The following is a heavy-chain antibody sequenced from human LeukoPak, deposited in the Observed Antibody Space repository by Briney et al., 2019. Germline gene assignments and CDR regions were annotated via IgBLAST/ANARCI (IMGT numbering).Heavy chain of an antibody. CDR2: ISGYNGNT. Sequence: ASVKVSCKASGYTFTSYGISWVRQAPGQGLEWMGWISGYNGNTHDAQKFQGRVTVTRDMSTSTVYMELSSLRSEDTAVYYCASAEGRGNDNYYYYYMDVWGKGTTVTVSS. V-gene: IGHV1-18*01. J-gene: IGHJ6*03. CDR3: ASAEGRGNDNYYYYYMDV. CDR1: GYTFTSYG.